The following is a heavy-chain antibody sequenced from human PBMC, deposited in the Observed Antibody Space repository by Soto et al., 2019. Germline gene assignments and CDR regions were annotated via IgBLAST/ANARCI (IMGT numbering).Heavy chain of an antibody. J-gene: IGHJ5*02. V-gene: IGHV4-4*02. CDR1: GGSFSGSNW. CDR3: AWSYIVRGVANWFYP. D-gene: IGHD3-10*01. Sequence: QVQLQESGPGLVKPSGTLSLSCAVSGGSFSGSNWWSWVRQPPGKGLEWIGEIYHSGSTNYNPSLKSRVTISVDKSKNQFSLKLSSVTAADTAVYYCAWSYIVRGVANWFYPWGQGTLVTVSS. CDR2: IYHSGST.